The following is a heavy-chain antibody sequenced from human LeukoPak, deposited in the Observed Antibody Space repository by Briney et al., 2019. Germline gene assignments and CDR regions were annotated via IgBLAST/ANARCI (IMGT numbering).Heavy chain of an antibody. Sequence: MASETLSLTCTVSGGSISSSSYYWGWIRQPPGKGLEWIGSIYYSGSTYYNPSLKSRVTISVDTSKNQFSLKLSSVTAADTAVYYCARWTNWGNDAFDIWGQGTMVTVSS. CDR2: IYYSGST. J-gene: IGHJ3*02. V-gene: IGHV4-39*01. CDR1: GGSISSSSYY. D-gene: IGHD7-27*01. CDR3: ARWTNWGNDAFDI.